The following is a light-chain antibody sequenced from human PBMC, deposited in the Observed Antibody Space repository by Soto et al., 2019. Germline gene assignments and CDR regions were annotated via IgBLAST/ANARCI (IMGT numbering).Light chain of an antibody. J-gene: IGKJ4*01. CDR2: GAS. CDR1: QSVSAGH. V-gene: IGKV3-20*01. Sequence: EIVSTQCPGTLSLSPGERATLSCRASQSVSAGHLAWYQQKPGQAPRLLIYGASSRATGIPDRFSGSGSGTDFTLTISRLEPEDFAVYFCQQYGSSPHTFGGGTKVDIK. CDR3: QQYGSSPHT.